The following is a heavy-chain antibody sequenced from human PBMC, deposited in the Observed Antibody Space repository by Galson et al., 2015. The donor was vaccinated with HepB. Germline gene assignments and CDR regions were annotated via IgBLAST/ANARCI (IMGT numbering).Heavy chain of an antibody. V-gene: IGHV3-23*01. CDR3: AKGRGSSGWYLYDY. CDR2: ISDSGGST. Sequence: SLRLSCAASGFTFSSYAMNWVRQAPGKGLEWVSSISDSGGSTYYADSVKGRFTISGDNSKNTLYLQMSSLRADDTAVYYCAKGRGSSGWYLYDYWGRGTLVTVSS. D-gene: IGHD6-19*01. J-gene: IGHJ4*02. CDR1: GFTFSSYA.